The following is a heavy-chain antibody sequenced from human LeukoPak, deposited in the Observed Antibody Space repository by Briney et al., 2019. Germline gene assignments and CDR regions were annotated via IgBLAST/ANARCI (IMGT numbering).Heavy chain of an antibody. D-gene: IGHD1-26*01. V-gene: IGHV1-69*13. CDR3: ARHRGREDYYYGMDV. Sequence: ASVKVSCKASGYTFTSYGISWVRQAPGQGLEWMGGIIPILGTANYAQKFQGRVTITADESTSTAYMELSSLRSEDTAVYYCARHRGREDYYYGMDVWGQGTTVTVSS. CDR1: GYTFTSYG. CDR2: IIPILGTA. J-gene: IGHJ6*02.